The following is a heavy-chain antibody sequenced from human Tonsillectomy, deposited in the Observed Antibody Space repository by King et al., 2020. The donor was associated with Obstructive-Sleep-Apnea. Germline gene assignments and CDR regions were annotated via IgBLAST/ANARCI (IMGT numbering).Heavy chain of an antibody. CDR1: GFTFSREW. D-gene: IGHD1-26*01. CDR3: AVGRR. CDR2: IDQDGSQT. Sequence: VQLVESGGGVVQPGGSLRLSCEASGFTFSREWMSWVRQVPGRGLEWVAYIDQDGSQTDVVASAKGRFIISRDNVKNSLYLQMNTLRVEDTAVYYCAVGRRWGQGARVTVSS. J-gene: IGHJ4*02. V-gene: IGHV3-7*03.